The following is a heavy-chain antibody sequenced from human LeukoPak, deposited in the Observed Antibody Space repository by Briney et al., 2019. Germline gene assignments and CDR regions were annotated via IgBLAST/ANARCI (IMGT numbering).Heavy chain of an antibody. CDR3: AKVLKGTGEVYQFDY. D-gene: IGHD7-27*01. CDR1: GFTFSSYA. CDR2: ISGSGGST. Sequence: GGSLRLSCAASGFTFSSYAMSWVRQAPGKGLEWVSAISGSGGSTYYADSVKGRFTISRDDSKNTLYLQMNSLRAEDTAVYYCAKVLKGTGEVYQFDYWGQGTLVTVSS. J-gene: IGHJ4*02. V-gene: IGHV3-23*01.